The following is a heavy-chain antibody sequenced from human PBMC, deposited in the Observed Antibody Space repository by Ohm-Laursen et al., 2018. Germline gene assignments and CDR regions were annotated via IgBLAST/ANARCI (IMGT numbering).Heavy chain of an antibody. CDR1: GFTFDDYA. CDR2: ISSNGGST. CDR3: ARGGTADGQYYFDY. Sequence: SLRLSCAASGFTFDDYAMHWVRQAPGKGLEYVSAISSNGGSTYYANSVKGRFTISRDNSKNTLYLQVDSLRDGDTAVYYCARGGTADGQYYFDYWGQGTLVTVSS. V-gene: IGHV3-64*01. D-gene: IGHD6-13*01. J-gene: IGHJ4*02.